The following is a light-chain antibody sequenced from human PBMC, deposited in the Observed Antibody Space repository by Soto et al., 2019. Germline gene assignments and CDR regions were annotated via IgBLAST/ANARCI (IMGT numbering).Light chain of an antibody. CDR2: ASS. Sequence: DIQMTQSPSSLSASVGDRVAITCRASQSITTYLNWFQHKPGKAPRLLIYASSNLQNGVPSRFSGSGSETDFTLTISSLQPEDFATYYCQQSYSTPLTFGGGTKVEIK. J-gene: IGKJ4*01. CDR1: QSITTY. CDR3: QQSYSTPLT. V-gene: IGKV1-39*01.